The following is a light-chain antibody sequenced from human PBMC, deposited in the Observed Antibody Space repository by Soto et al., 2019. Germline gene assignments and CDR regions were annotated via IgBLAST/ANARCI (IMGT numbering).Light chain of an antibody. CDR3: SSYTTSSTHWV. CDR2: EVS. Sequence: QSVLTQPASVSGSPGQSITISCTGTSSDVGGYNYVSWYQQHPGKAPKLMIYEVSNRPSGVSNRFSGSKSGNTASLTISGLQAEDEADYYCSSYTTSSTHWVFGGGTKLTGL. CDR1: SSDVGGYNY. V-gene: IGLV2-14*01. J-gene: IGLJ3*02.